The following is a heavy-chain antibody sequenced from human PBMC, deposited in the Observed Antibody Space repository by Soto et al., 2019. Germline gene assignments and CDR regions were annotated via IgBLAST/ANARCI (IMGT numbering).Heavy chain of an antibody. CDR3: ARVNIVVVPAAMQYYFDY. J-gene: IGHJ4*02. D-gene: IGHD2-2*01. Sequence: SETLSLTCTVSGGSIRSYYWSWIRQPPGKGLEWIGYIYYSGSTNYNPSLKSRVTISVDTSTNQFSLKLSSVTAADTAVYYCARVNIVVVPAAMQYYFDYWARGTLVTVSS. CDR1: GGSIRSYY. V-gene: IGHV4-59*01. CDR2: IYYSGST.